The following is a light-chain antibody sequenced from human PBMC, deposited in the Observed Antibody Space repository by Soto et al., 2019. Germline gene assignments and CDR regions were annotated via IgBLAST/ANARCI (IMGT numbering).Light chain of an antibody. J-gene: IGLJ1*01. Sequence: SALTQPPSASGSPGQSVTISCTGTSSDVGAYNYVSWYQQHPGKAPKLLIFEVNKRPSGVPGRVSGSKSGNTASLTISGLQAEDEADYYCGSDAGSSTFVFGTGTKPTVL. CDR2: EVN. CDR1: SSDVGAYNY. CDR3: GSDAGSSTFV. V-gene: IGLV2-8*01.